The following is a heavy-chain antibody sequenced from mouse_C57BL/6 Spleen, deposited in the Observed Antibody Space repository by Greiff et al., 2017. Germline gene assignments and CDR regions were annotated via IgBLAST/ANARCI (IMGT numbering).Heavy chain of an antibody. J-gene: IGHJ3*01. V-gene: IGHV1-18*01. CDR3: ARSGGKIDYYGSAWFAY. Sequence: VHVKQSGPELVKPGASVKIPCKASGYTFTDYNMDWVKQSHGKSLEWIGDINPNNGGTIYNQKFKGKATLTVDKSSSTAYMELRSLTSEDTAVYYCARSGGKIDYYGSAWFAYWGQGTLVTVSA. CDR1: GYTFTDYN. CDR2: INPNNGGT. D-gene: IGHD1-1*01.